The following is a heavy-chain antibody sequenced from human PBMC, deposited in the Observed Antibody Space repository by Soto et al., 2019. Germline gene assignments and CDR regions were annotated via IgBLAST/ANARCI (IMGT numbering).Heavy chain of an antibody. CDR3: ARLEGLATISYYFDF. D-gene: IGHD3-9*01. CDR2: IYYRGNA. J-gene: IGHJ4*02. V-gene: IGHV4-39*01. CDR1: DDSINSDKYY. Sequence: QLQLQESGPGLVKPSETLSLTCSVSDDSINSDKYYWGWIRQPPGKGLEWIGSIYYRGNAYYNPSLQPRVTMSRDKSKSQFSLKLTSVTAADSAVYFCARLEGLATISYYFDFWGPGALVTVSS.